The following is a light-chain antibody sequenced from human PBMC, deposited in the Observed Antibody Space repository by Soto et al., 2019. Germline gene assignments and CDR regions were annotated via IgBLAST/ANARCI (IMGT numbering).Light chain of an antibody. CDR2: AAS. CDR1: QGIRND. V-gene: IGKV1-17*01. J-gene: IGKJ5*01. CDR3: QQYKSYSPIT. Sequence: DIQMTQSPSSLSASVGDRVTISCRASQGIRNDLGWYQQKPGKAPKRLIYAASSLQSGVPSRFSGSGSGTEFTLTISSLQPDDFATYYCQQYKSYSPITFGQGTRLEIK.